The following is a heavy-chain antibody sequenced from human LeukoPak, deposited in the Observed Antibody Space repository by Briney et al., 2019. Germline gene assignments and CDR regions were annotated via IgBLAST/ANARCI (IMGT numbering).Heavy chain of an antibody. D-gene: IGHD5-12*01. CDR2: IYYSGST. CDR1: GGSISSYY. CDR3: ARGGYDWCFDY. V-gene: IGHV4-59*01. Sequence: SETLSLTRTVSGGSISSYYWSWIRQPPGKGLEWIGYIYYSGSTNYNPSLKSRVTISVDTSKNQFSLKLSSVTAADTAVYYCARGGYDWCFDYWGQGTLVTVSS. J-gene: IGHJ4*02.